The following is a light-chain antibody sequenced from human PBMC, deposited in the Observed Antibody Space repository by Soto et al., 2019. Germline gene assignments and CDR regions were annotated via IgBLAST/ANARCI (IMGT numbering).Light chain of an antibody. CDR3: GTWDSSLSAGV. V-gene: IGLV1-51*01. J-gene: IGLJ2*01. CDR2: DNN. CDR1: SSNIGNNY. Sequence: QSVLTQPPSVSAAPGQKVTISCSGSSSNIGNNYVSWYQQLPGTAPKLLIYDNNKRPSGIPDRFSGSKSGTSATLGITGRQTGAEADYYCGTWDSSLSAGVFGGGTKLTVL.